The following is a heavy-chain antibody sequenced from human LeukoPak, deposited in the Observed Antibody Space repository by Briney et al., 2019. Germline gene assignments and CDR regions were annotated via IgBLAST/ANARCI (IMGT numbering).Heavy chain of an antibody. Sequence: PSETLSLTCTVSGGSISGSSYFWGWIRQPPGKGLEWIGSIYYSGSTHYNPSLKSRVTISVDTSKNQFSLKLSSVTAADTAVYYCVRSFEMTTISDWGQGTLVTVSS. D-gene: IGHD5-24*01. J-gene: IGHJ4*02. V-gene: IGHV4-39*01. CDR1: GGSISGSSYF. CDR2: IYYSGST. CDR3: VRSFEMTTISD.